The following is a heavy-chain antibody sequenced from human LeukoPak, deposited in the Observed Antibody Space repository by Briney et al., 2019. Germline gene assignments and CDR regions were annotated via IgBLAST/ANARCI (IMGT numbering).Heavy chain of an antibody. CDR3: AKVKEGGYDSYDAFGI. CDR2: ISYDGSNK. V-gene: IGHV3-30-3*01. CDR1: GFTFSSYA. Sequence: PGGSLRLSCAASGFTFSSYAMHWVRQAPGKGLEWVAVISYDGSNKYYADSVKGRFTISRDNSKNTLYLQMNSLRAEDTAVYYCAKVKEGGYDSYDAFGIWGQGTMVTVSS. D-gene: IGHD5-12*01. J-gene: IGHJ3*02.